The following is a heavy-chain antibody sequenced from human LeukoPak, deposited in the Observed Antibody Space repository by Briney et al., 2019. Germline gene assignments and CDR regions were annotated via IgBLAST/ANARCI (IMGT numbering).Heavy chain of an antibody. CDR1: GNTFTSYY. CDR3: ARGRPSIAASFNP. V-gene: IGHV1-46*01. CDR2: INPSGGST. Sequence: ASVKVSCQASGNTFTSYYMHWVRQAPGQGLEWMGIINPSGGSTSYAQKFQGRVTMTRDMSTSTVYMELSSLRSEDTAVYYCARGRPSIAASFNPWGQGTLVTVSS. J-gene: IGHJ5*02. D-gene: IGHD6-6*01.